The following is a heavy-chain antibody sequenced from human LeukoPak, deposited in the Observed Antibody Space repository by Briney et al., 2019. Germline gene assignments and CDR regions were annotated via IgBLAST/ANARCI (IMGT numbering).Heavy chain of an antibody. CDR1: GFTFSSYW. V-gene: IGHV3-33*08. J-gene: IGHJ4*02. CDR3: ARELPPVVTYYFDY. Sequence: GGSLRLSCAASGFTFSSYWMHWVRQAPGKGLEWVAAIWYDGSNKYYADSVKGRFTISRDNSKNTLYLQMNSLRAEDTAVYYCARELPPVVTYYFDYWGQGTLVTVSS. D-gene: IGHD3-22*01. CDR2: IWYDGSNK.